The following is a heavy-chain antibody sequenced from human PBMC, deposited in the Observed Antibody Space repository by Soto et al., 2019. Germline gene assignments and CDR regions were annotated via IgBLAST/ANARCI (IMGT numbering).Heavy chain of an antibody. CDR3: SRGPEYFLSGTGPRWMWLAP. J-gene: IGHJ5*02. D-gene: IGHD3-9*01. Sequence: QVQLQESGPGLVKPSETLSLTCTVSGGSISSDFWSWIRQPPGKGLEWIGYISISGNTDYSTSLNSRATISADTSRNPFSLKLSSVNTSDTAVYFYSRGPEYFLSGTGPRWMWLAPWGLGTLVTVSS. CDR2: ISISGNT. V-gene: IGHV4-59*01. CDR1: GGSISSDF.